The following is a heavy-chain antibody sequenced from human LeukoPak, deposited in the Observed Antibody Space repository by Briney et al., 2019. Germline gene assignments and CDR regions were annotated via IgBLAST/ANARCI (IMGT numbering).Heavy chain of an antibody. CDR1: GGSFSGYY. CDR3: AKSEFDY. V-gene: IGHV4-34*01. J-gene: IGHJ4*02. Sequence: SETLSLTCAVYGGSFSGYYWSWIRQPPGKGLEWIGEINHSGSTNYNPSLKSRVTISVDTSKNQFSLKLSSVTPADTAVYYCAKSEFDYWGQGTLVTVSS. CDR2: INHSGST.